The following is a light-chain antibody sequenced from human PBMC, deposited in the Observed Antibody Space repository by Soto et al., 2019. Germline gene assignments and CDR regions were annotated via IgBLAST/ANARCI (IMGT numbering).Light chain of an antibody. V-gene: IGLV2-14*03. CDR2: DVA. CDR1: SSDIGGYNY. CDR3: SSYTSSSHVV. J-gene: IGLJ2*01. Sequence: QSVLTQPASVSGSPGQSITISCTGTSSDIGGYNYVSWYQQDPGKAPKLIIYDVADRPSGVSDRFSGSKSGNTASLTISGLQAEDEADYYCSSYTSSSHVVFGGGTKVTVL.